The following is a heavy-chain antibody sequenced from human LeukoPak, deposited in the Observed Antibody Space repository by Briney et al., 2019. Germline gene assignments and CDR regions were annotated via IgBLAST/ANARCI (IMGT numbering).Heavy chain of an antibody. V-gene: IGHV3-7*03. CDR1: GFIFSSYW. Sequence: GGSLRLSCVGSGFIFSSYWMNWVRQAPGRGPEWVANVNRDGSETYYLDSVKGRFTISKDNAKNSLYLQMNSLRAEDTALYHCARNNGMDVWGQGTTVIVSS. CDR2: VNRDGSET. J-gene: IGHJ6*02. CDR3: ARNNGMDV.